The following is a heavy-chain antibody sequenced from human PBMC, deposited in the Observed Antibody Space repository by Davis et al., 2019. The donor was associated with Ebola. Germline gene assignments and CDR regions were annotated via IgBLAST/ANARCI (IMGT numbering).Heavy chain of an antibody. V-gene: IGHV3-11*01. CDR1: GFTFSDYY. Sequence: GESLKISCAASGFTFSDYYMSWIRQAPGKGLEWVSYISSSGSTIYYADSVKGRFTISRDNAKNSLYLQMNSLRAEDTAVYYCARVRHEFLEWLLSHAFDIWGQGTMVTVSS. J-gene: IGHJ3*02. CDR2: ISSSGSTI. CDR3: ARVRHEFLEWLLSHAFDI. D-gene: IGHD3-3*01.